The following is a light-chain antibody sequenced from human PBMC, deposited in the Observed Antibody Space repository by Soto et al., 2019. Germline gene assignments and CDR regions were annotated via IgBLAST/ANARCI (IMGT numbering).Light chain of an antibody. CDR1: QSITTY. V-gene: IGKV1-39*01. J-gene: IGKJ1*01. CDR2: AAS. CDR3: QQSYGTPWT. Sequence: DIQMTQSPSSLSASVGDRVTVTCRASQSITTYLNWYQQKPGKAPKLLIYAASSLQSGVPSRFSGSGSGTDFTLTSTSLQPEDFATYTCQQSYGTPWTFGQGTKVDIK.